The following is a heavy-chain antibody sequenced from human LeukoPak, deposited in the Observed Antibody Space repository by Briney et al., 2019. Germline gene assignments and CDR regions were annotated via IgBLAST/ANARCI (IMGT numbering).Heavy chain of an antibody. Sequence: PGGSLRLSCAASGYTFDDYGMSWVRQAPAKGLEWVHGINWNGGSTGYAASVKGRVTISRDNAKNSVYLQMNSLRAEDTALYYCALTIFGAYRYYYYYMDVWGKGTTVTVSS. D-gene: IGHD3-3*01. CDR3: ALTIFGAYRYYYYYMDV. J-gene: IGHJ6*03. CDR2: INWNGGST. CDR1: GYTFDDYG. V-gene: IGHV3-20*04.